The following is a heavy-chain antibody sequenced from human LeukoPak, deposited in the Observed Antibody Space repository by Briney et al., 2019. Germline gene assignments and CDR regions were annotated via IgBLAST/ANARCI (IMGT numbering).Heavy chain of an antibody. J-gene: IGHJ4*02. CDR3: AKHSGSYPLDY. CDR1: GFTFSSYG. V-gene: IGHV3-23*01. CDR2: ISGSGGST. D-gene: IGHD1-26*01. Sequence: HPGGTLRLSCAASGFTFSSYGMSWVRQAPGKGLGWVSAISGSGGSTYYADSVKGRFTISRDNSKNTLYLQMNSLRAEDTAVYYCAKHSGSYPLDYWGQGTLVTVSS.